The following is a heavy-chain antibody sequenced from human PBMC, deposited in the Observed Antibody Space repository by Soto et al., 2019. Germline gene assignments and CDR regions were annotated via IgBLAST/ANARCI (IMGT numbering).Heavy chain of an antibody. CDR2: IYYSGST. Sequence: SETLSLTCDFGGSSVSSDFFHWHWIRQHPGRGLEYIGYIYYSGSTYYSPSFKTRVSISFLKSKNQFSLNLRSVTAADTAVYFCARDLLDDIYTGNRPLGYLGQGTLVNVSS. CDR1: GSSVSSDFFH. CDR3: ARDLLDDIYTGNRPLGY. J-gene: IGHJ4*02. D-gene: IGHD3-9*01. V-gene: IGHV4-31*11.